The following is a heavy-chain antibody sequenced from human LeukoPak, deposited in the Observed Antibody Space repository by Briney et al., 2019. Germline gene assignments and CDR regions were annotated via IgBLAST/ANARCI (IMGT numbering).Heavy chain of an antibody. CDR2: IYYTGST. V-gene: IGHV4-59*01. D-gene: IGHD2-2*01. Sequence: PSETLSLTCTVSGGSIGSYYWSWIRQPPGKGLEWIGYIYYTGSTEYHPSLKSRVTISLDTSKNQFSLKLTSVTAADTAVYYCASVYQSAEYYFDYWGQGNLVSVSS. J-gene: IGHJ4*02. CDR1: GGSIGSYY. CDR3: ASVYQSAEYYFDY.